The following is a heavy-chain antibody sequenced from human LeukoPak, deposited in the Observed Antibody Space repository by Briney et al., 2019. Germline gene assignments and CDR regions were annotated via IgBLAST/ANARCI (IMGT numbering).Heavy chain of an antibody. CDR2: INPNSGGT. V-gene: IGHV1-2*06. D-gene: IGHD3-22*01. J-gene: IGHJ4*02. Sequence: ASVKVSCKASGYTLTDYYIHWVRQAPGQGLEWMGRINPNSGGTNYAQKFQGRVTMTRDTSISTAYMELSRLRSDDTAVYYCARPFYYQSSALQWGQGTLVTVSS. CDR3: ARPFYYQSSALQ. CDR1: GYTLTDYY.